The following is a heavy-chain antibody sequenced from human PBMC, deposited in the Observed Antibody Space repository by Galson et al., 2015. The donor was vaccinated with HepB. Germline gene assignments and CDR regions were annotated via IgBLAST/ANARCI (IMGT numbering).Heavy chain of an antibody. CDR3: ARGALAGIGY. V-gene: IGHV6-1*01. Sequence: CAISGDSVSSNSAAWHWIRQSPSRGLEWLGRTSYRSKWYNGYAVSVKSRISINPDTSKNQFSLQLNSVTPEDTAVYYCARGALAGIGYWGQGTRVTVSA. CDR2: TSYRSKWYN. D-gene: IGHD6-19*01. CDR1: GDSVSSNSAA. J-gene: IGHJ4*02.